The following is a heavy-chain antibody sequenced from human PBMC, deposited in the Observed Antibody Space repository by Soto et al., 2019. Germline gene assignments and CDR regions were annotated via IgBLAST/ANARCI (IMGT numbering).Heavy chain of an antibody. Sequence: QVYLVQSGAEVKKPGASVKVSCKGSGYAFTTYGITWVRQAPGQGLEWMGWISAHNGNTNYAQKLQVTVTVTRDTSTRTAYMELGSLRSADTAVYYCARGPYGAYWGQRALVTVSS. D-gene: IGHD3-10*01. V-gene: IGHV1-18*01. CDR2: ISAHNGNT. CDR1: GYAFTTYG. J-gene: IGHJ4*02. CDR3: ARGPYGAY.